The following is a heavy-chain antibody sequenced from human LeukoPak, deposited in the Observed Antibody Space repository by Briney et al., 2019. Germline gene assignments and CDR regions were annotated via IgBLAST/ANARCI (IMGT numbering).Heavy chain of an antibody. J-gene: IGHJ4*02. CDR2: ISGGGDIT. Sequence: GGSLRLSCAASGVTLSSYAMSWARQAPGKGLEWVSAISGGGDITYYADSVKGRFTISRDNSKDTLFLQMHSLRPGDTAVYYCVREDTPATANYWGQGTLVTISS. D-gene: IGHD2-21*02. CDR3: VREDTPATANY. V-gene: IGHV3-23*01. CDR1: GVTLSSYA.